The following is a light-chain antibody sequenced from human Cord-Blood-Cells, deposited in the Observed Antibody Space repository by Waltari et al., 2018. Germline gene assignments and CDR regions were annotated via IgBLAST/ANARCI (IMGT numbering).Light chain of an antibody. CDR3: QQYGSSPQGT. V-gene: IGKV3-20*01. Sequence: EIVLPQSPGTLSLSPGESATLSCTASQSVSSSYLAWYQQKPGQAPRLLIYGASSRATGIPDRFSGSGSGTEFTLTISRLEPEDFAVYYCQQYGSSPQGTFGGGTKVEIK. CDR2: GAS. CDR1: QSVSSSY. J-gene: IGKJ4*01.